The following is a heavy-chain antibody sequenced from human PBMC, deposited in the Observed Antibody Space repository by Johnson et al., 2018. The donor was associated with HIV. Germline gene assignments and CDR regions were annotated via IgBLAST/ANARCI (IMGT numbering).Heavy chain of an antibody. CDR2: ISYDGSNK. J-gene: IGHJ3*02. D-gene: IGHD4-23*01. CDR1: GFTFSSYA. CDR3: ARDGGETVVGSGAFDI. V-gene: IGHV3-30-3*01. Sequence: QMQLVESGGGVVQPGRSLRLSCAASGFTFSSYAMHWVRQAPGKGLEWVAVISYDGSNKYYADSVKGRFTISRDNSKNTLYLQMNSLRIEDTAVYYCARDGGETVVGSGAFDIWGQGTMVTVSS.